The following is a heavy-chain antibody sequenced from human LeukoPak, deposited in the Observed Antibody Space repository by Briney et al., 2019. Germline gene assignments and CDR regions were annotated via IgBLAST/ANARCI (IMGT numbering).Heavy chain of an antibody. CDR2: IYPGDSDT. Sequence: GESLKISCKGSGYSFISYWIGWVRQMPGKGLEWMGIIYPGDSDTRYSPSLQGQVTVSADKSIGTAYLQWSSLRASDTAMYYCARFETYGLDVGGQGTTVTVSS. V-gene: IGHV5-51*01. J-gene: IGHJ6*02. CDR3: ARFETYGLDV. CDR1: GYSFISYW. D-gene: IGHD3-9*01.